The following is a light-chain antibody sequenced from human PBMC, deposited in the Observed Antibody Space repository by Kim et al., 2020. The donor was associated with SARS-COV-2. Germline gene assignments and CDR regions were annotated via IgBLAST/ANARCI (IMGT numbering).Light chain of an antibody. V-gene: IGLV10-54*01. CDR1: SNNVGHQG. J-gene: IGLJ3*02. CDR2: TND. Sequence: QAGLTQPPSVSKDLRQTATLTCTGNSNNVGHQGAAWLQQHQGHPPKLLSYTNDNRPSGISERFSTSRSGNTASLTITGLQPEDEADYYCSAWDTSLSAWVFGGGTQLTVL. CDR3: SAWDTSLSAWV.